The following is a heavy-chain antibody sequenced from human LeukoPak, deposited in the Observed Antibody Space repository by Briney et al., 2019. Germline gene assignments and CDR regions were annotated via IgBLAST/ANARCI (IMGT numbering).Heavy chain of an antibody. V-gene: IGHV3-21*01. J-gene: IGHJ4*02. Sequence: GGSLRLSCAASGFTFSSYSMNWVRQAPGKGLEWVSSISSSSTYIYYADLVKGRFTISRDNAKNSLYLQMNSLSAEDTDVYYCGHCTTTSCYAGGHWGQGTLVTVSS. D-gene: IGHD2-2*01. CDR3: GHCTTTSCYAGGH. CDR2: ISSSSTYI. CDR1: GFTFSSYS.